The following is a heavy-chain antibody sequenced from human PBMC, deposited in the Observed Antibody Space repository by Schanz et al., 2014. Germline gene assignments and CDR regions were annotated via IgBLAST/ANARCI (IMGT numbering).Heavy chain of an antibody. CDR3: ARPALWFGDNCFDP. Sequence: EVQLVESGGGLVQPGGSLRLSCAASGFTFSSYWMHWVRQVPGKGLVWVSAMNESHSTIYYADSVRGRFTISRDNAKNTLYLQMNSLRAEDTAVYYCARPALWFGDNCFDPWGQGTLVTVSS. J-gene: IGHJ5*02. V-gene: IGHV3-74*01. D-gene: IGHD3-10*01. CDR1: GFTFSSYW. CDR2: MNESHSTI.